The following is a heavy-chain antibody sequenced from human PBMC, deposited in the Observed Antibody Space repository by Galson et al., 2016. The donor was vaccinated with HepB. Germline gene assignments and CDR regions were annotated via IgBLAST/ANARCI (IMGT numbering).Heavy chain of an antibody. CDR1: GFTFSNYW. D-gene: IGHD1-26*01. J-gene: IGHJ4*02. Sequence: SLRLFCAASGFTFSNYWMHWVRQAPGKGLVWVSRINSDGSSISYGDSVKGRFTISRDNAKNTLYMQMNSLRAEDTAVYYCGRGSYGSWGSVWYWGQGTLVTVSS. CDR3: GRGSYGSWGSVWY. CDR2: INSDGSSI. V-gene: IGHV3-74*01.